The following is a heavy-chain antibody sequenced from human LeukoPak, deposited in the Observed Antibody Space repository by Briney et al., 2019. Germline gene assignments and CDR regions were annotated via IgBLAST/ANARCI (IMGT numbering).Heavy chain of an antibody. D-gene: IGHD3-10*01. J-gene: IGHJ4*02. Sequence: GGSLRLSCAASGFTFSSYAMSWVRQAPGKGLEWVSSISSSSSYIYYADSVKGRFTISRDNAKNSLYLQMNSLRAEDTAVYYCAREVRGVIMDYFDYWGQGTLVTVSS. CDR2: ISSSSSYI. CDR3: AREVRGVIMDYFDY. CDR1: GFTFSSYA. V-gene: IGHV3-21*01.